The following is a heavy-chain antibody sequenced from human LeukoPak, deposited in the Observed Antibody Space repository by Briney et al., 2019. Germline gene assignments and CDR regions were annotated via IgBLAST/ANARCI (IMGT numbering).Heavy chain of an antibody. D-gene: IGHD4-17*01. Sequence: AASVKVSCKASGGTFSSYAISWVRRAPGQGLERIGGIIPIFGTANYAQKFQGRVTITADKSTSTAYMELSSLRSEDTAVYYCARIQDYGDPGDAFDIWGQGTMVTVSS. J-gene: IGHJ3*02. CDR3: ARIQDYGDPGDAFDI. V-gene: IGHV1-69*06. CDR1: GGTFSSYA. CDR2: IIPIFGTA.